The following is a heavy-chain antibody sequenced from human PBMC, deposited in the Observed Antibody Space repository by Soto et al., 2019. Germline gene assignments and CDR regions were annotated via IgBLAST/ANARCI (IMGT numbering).Heavy chain of an antibody. D-gene: IGHD2-2*01. CDR2: ISSSGSTI. CDR1: GFNFRDYY. J-gene: IGHJ5*02. CDR3: AKDTVPVATPWFDP. V-gene: IGHV3-11*01. Sequence: GGSLRLSCAASGFNFRDYYMSWIRQAPGKGLEWVSYISSSGSTIYYADSVKGRFTISRDNSKNSLYLQMNSLRAEDTAVYYCAKDTVPVATPWFDPWGQGTLVTVSS.